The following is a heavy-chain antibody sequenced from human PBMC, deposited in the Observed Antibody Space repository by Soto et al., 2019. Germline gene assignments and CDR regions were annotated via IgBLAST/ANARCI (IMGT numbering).Heavy chain of an antibody. CDR1: GGSMRYYY. CDR2: IYYSGNT. D-gene: IGHD1-1*01. V-gene: IGHV4-59*01. CDR3: ARQLGLWQPLDY. Sequence: PSETLYLTCSVSGGSMRYYYWIWIRQSPGKGPEWIGYIYYSGNTNYNPSLKSRVTISVDMPKSLFSLKLNSVTAADTAVYYCARQLGLWQPLDYWGRGTLVTVSS. J-gene: IGHJ4*02.